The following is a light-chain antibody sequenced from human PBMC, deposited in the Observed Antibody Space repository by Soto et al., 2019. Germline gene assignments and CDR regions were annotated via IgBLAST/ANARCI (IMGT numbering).Light chain of an antibody. V-gene: IGLV2-14*01. CDR2: DVN. CDR3: SSYTSDSTYVI. J-gene: IGLJ2*01. Sequence: QSVLTQPASVSGSPGQSITISCAGTSSDVGAYNYVSWYQQHPGKAPKLMIYDVNNRPSGVSNRFSGSKSGNTASLTISGLQAEDESDYYCSSYTSDSTYVIFGGGTKLTVL. CDR1: SSDVGAYNY.